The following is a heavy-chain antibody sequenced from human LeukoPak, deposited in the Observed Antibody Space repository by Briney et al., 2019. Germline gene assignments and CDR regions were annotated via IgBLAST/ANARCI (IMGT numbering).Heavy chain of an antibody. V-gene: IGHV3-74*01. J-gene: IGHJ4*02. CDR2: INSDGSST. CDR1: GFTFSSYW. CDR3: ARDMDDSSGYAFDY. Sequence: GGSLRLSCAASGFTFSSYWMHWVRQAPGKGLVWVSRINSDGSSTSNADSVRGRFTISRDNAKNTLYLQMNSLRAEDTAVYYCARDMDDSSGYAFDYWGQGTLVTVCS. D-gene: IGHD3-22*01.